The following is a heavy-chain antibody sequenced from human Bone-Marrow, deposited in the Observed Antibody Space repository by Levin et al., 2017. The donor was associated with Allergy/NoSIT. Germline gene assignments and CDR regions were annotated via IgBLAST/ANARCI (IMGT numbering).Heavy chain of an antibody. CDR1: GDSIGDYF. CDR3: ARSLASHRGGSWFDP. Sequence: SETLSLTCTVSGDSIGDYFWSWIRQPPGKGLEWIGYVFYSGLTSYSPSLRSRVTISVDTSKNEFSLNLKSVTAADTAVYYCARSLASHRGGSWFDPWGQGTLVTVSS. V-gene: IGHV4-59*03. CDR2: VFYSGLT. J-gene: IGHJ5*02.